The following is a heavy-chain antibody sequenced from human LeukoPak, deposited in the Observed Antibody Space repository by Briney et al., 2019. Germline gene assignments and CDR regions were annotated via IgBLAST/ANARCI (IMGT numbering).Heavy chain of an antibody. V-gene: IGHV1-46*01. CDR2: INPSGGST. CDR1: GYTFTSYY. Sequence: ASVKVSCKASGYTFTSYYMHWVRQAPGQGLEWMGIINPSGGSTSYAQKSQGRVTMTRDTSTSTVYMELSSLTSEDTAVYYCARGGLTYYYGSGSYSHMDVWGQGTTVTVSS. CDR3: ARGGLTYYYGSGSYSHMDV. J-gene: IGHJ6*02. D-gene: IGHD3-10*01.